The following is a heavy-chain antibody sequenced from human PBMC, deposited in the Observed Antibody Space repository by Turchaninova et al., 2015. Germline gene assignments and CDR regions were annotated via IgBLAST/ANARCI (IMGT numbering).Heavy chain of an antibody. V-gene: IGHV4-38-2*01. CDR1: GSSISSGDY. CDR2: IYRTGTT. D-gene: IGHD6-13*01. Sequence: QVQLQESGPGLVKPSETLSLTCAVSGSSISSGDYWGWIRQPPGKGLEWIGSIYRTGTTYHNPSLNSRVTISVDTSKNQFSLKLSSVTAADTAVYYCARHLTIQGYSLYFQRWGQGTLVTVSS. J-gene: IGHJ1*01. CDR3: ARHLTIQGYSLYFQR.